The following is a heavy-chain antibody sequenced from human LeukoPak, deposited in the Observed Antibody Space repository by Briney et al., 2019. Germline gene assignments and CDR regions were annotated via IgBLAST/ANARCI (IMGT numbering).Heavy chain of an antibody. Sequence: ASVKVSCKASGYTFTSYGISWVRQAPGQGLEWMGWISGYNGNTKYAQKLQGRVTITTDTSTSTAYMELRSLRSDDTAVYYCARDEVGGRVATIIVQDWFDPWGQGTLVAVSS. D-gene: IGHD5-12*01. CDR1: GYTFTSYG. J-gene: IGHJ5*02. CDR2: ISGYNGNT. V-gene: IGHV1-18*04. CDR3: ARDEVGGRVATIIVQDWFDP.